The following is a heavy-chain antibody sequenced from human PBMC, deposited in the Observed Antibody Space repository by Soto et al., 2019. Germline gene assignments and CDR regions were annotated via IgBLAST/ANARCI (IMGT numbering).Heavy chain of an antibody. CDR2: ISGYDGNT. V-gene: IGHV1-18*01. Sequence: ASVKISCKASGFTLNDFGVSWVRQAPGQGLEWMGWISGYDGNTNFAQKYEGRVTMTIDSSTSTAYMELRNLRSDDTAMYYCAREKWFGQTPFDSWGQGTLVTVSS. J-gene: IGHJ4*02. CDR3: AREKWFGQTPFDS. CDR1: GFTLNDFG. D-gene: IGHD3-10*01.